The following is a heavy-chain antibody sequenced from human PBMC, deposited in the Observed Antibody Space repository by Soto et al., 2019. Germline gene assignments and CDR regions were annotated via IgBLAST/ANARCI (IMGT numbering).Heavy chain of an antibody. CDR1: GYPVTAYY. V-gene: IGHV1-2*02. J-gene: IGHJ3*02. CDR2: INPATGAA. Sequence: QLHLVQSGAVVKKPGASVTVSCSASGYPVTAYYMHWVRQAPGRGLGWMGGINPATGAAKYTQTSRGKVTITRDTSTSTVFMELSGLTSGDPAVFYCARGGGVGVAGSAAFDMWGQGTLVTVSS. D-gene: IGHD3-3*01. CDR3: ARGGGVGVAGSAAFDM.